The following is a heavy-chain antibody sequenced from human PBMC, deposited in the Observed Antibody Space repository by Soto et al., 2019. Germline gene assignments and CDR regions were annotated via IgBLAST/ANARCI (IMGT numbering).Heavy chain of an antibody. V-gene: IGHV4-4*02. J-gene: IGHJ3*02. CDR2: IYHSGST. CDR1: GGSISSSNW. CDR3: ASMLTTGLRRRAFDI. D-gene: IGHD4-17*01. Sequence: QVQLQESGPGLVKPSGTLSLTCAVSGGSISSSNWWSWVRQPPGKGLEWIGEIYHSGSTNYNPSLKSRFTRSVDKSKNQFSLKLSSVTAADTAVYYCASMLTTGLRRRAFDIWRQGTMVTVSS.